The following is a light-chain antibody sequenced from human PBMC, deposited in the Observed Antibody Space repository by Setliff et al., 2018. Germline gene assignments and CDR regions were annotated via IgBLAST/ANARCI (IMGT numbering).Light chain of an antibody. CDR2: EVS. V-gene: IGLV2-14*01. J-gene: IGLJ1*01. CDR1: SSDVGGYKY. Sequence: ALAQPASVSGSPGQSITISCTGTSSDVGGYKYVSWYQQHPGKAPKLMIYEVSNRPSGVSNRFSGSKSGNTASLTISGLQAEDEADYYCCSYTSSDTVVFGTGTKVTVL. CDR3: CSYTSSDTVV.